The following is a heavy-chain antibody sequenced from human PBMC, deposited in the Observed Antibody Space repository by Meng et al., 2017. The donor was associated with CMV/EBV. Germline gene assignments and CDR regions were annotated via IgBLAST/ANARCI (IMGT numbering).Heavy chain of an antibody. CDR3: ARLGSTDDY. V-gene: IGHV1-2*02. CDR2: INPSSAGT. D-gene: IGHD2-15*01. J-gene: IGHJ4*02. Sequence: RGQSGTLLKKPGASGTSPCRASGNTFTGYYMHCERQAPGQGLEWMGCINPSSAGTNYAQKFQGRVTMTRDTSISTAYMELSRLRSDDTAVYYCARLGSTDDYWGQGTLVTVSS. CDR1: GNTFTGYY.